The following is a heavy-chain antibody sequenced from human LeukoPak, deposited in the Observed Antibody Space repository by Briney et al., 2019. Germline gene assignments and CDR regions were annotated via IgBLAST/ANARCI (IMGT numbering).Heavy chain of an antibody. V-gene: IGHV3-48*04. CDR2: ISVSGSTT. CDR1: GFTFSTYS. D-gene: IGHD6-13*01. CDR3: ARDSSSWCDAFDI. J-gene: IGHJ3*02. Sequence: GGSLRLSCAVSGFTFSTYSMDWVRQAPGKGLEWISYISVSGSTTHYADSVKGRFTISRDNAKNSLYLQMNSLRAEDTAVYYCARDSSSWCDAFDIWGQGTMVTVSS.